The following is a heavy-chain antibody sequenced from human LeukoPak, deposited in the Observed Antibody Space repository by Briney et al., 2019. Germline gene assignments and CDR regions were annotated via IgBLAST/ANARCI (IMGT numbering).Heavy chain of an antibody. D-gene: IGHD3-10*01. V-gene: IGHV4-39*02. Sequence: SETLSLTCTVSGGSIIRSSNYWGWIRQPPGQGLEWIGSIFYGGNTYYNPSLKSRVTISVDTSKNQFSLTLSSVTAADTAVYYCARERSGSYYENFDYWGQGTLVTVSS. CDR1: GGSIIRSSNY. J-gene: IGHJ4*02. CDR3: ARERSGSYYENFDY. CDR2: IFYGGNT.